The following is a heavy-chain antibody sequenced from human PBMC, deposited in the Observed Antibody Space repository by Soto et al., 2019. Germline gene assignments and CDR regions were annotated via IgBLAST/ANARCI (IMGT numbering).Heavy chain of an antibody. D-gene: IGHD3-10*01. CDR2: IYHSGST. J-gene: IGHJ6*02. CDR1: GYSISSGYY. Sequence: KASETLSLTCAVSGYSISSGYYWGWIRQPPGKGLEWIGSIYHSGSTYYNPSLKSRVTISVDTSKNQFSLKLSSVTAADTAVYYCARESQGSYYDPYYYYGMDVWGQGTTVTVSS. CDR3: ARESQGSYYDPYYYYGMDV. V-gene: IGHV4-38-2*02.